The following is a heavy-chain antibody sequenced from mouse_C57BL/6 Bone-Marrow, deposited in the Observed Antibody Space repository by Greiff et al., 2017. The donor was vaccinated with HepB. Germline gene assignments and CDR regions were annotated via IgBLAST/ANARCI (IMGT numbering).Heavy chain of an antibody. Sequence: QVQLQQSGAELVRPGTSVKMSCKASGYTFTNYWIGWAKQRPGHGLEWIGDIYPGGGYTNYNEKFKGKATLTADKSSSTAYMQFSSLTSEDSAIYYCARRPYYGSSYPYAMDYWGQGTSVTVSS. CDR2: IYPGGGYT. V-gene: IGHV1-63*01. D-gene: IGHD1-1*01. J-gene: IGHJ4*01. CDR1: GYTFTNYW. CDR3: ARRPYYGSSYPYAMDY.